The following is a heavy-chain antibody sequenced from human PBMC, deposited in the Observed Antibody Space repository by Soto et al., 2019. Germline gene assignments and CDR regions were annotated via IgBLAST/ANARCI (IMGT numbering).Heavy chain of an antibody. CDR3: AIYIVVVPAANDY. V-gene: IGHV3-23*01. D-gene: IGHD2-2*01. J-gene: IGHJ4*02. CDR1: GFTFSSYA. Sequence: PGGSLRLSCAASGFTFSSYAMSWVRQAPGKGLEWVSAISGSGGSTYYADSVKGRFTISRDNSKNTLYLQMNSLRAEDTAVYYCAIYIVVVPAANDYWGQGTLVTVSS. CDR2: ISGSGGST.